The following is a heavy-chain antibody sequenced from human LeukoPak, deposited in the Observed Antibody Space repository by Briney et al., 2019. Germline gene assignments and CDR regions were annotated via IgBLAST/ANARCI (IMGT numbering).Heavy chain of an antibody. D-gene: IGHD2-2*02. V-gene: IGHV3-15*01. J-gene: IGHJ4*02. Sequence: GGSLRLSCAASGFTFSNAWMSWVRQAPGKGPEWVGRIKSKTDGGTTDYAAPVKGRFTISRDDSKNTLNLQMNSLKAEDTALYYCASHVLPTAIPAFDFWGQGALVTVSS. CDR3: ASHVLPTAIPAFDF. CDR1: GFTFSNAW. CDR2: IKSKTDGGTT.